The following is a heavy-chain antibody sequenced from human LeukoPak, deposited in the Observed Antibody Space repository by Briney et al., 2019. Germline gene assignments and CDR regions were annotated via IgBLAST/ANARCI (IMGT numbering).Heavy chain of an antibody. CDR3: AKDSMEGWPVDY. CDR1: GFTFSNTA. Sequence: QPGASLRLSCAASGFTFSNTAMNWVRQAPGKGLEWVSTISSSAVTTYYADSVKGRFTISRDNSKNTLYLQMNSLRAEDTAVYYCAKDSMEGWPVDYWGQGTLVTVSS. V-gene: IGHV3-23*01. D-gene: IGHD3-3*01. CDR2: ISSSAVTT. J-gene: IGHJ4*02.